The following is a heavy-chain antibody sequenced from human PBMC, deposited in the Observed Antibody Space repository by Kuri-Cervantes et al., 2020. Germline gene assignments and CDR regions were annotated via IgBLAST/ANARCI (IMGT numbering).Heavy chain of an antibody. CDR1: GFTFDDYA. CDR3: AKDSSWELLAGAFDI. Sequence: GGSLRLSCAASGFTFDDYAMHWVRQAPGKGLEWVSGISWNSGSIGYADSVKGRFTISRDNPKNSLYLQMNSLRAEDTALYYCAKDSSWELLAGAFDIWGQGTMVTVSS. CDR2: ISWNSGSI. J-gene: IGHJ3*02. D-gene: IGHD1-26*01. V-gene: IGHV3-9*01.